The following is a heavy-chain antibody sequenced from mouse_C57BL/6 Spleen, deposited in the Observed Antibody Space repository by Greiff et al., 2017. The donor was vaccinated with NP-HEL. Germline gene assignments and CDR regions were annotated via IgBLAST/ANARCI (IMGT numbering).Heavy chain of an antibody. CDR3: ARLGSTTVVANAMDY. D-gene: IGHD1-1*01. Sequence: EVQVVESGGDLVKPGGSLKLSCAASGFTFSSYGMSWVRQTPDKRLEWVATISSGGSYTYYPDSVKGRFTISRDNAKNTLYLQMSSLKSEDTAMYYCARLGSTTVVANAMDYWGQGTSVTVSS. CDR2: ISSGGSYT. J-gene: IGHJ4*01. CDR1: GFTFSSYG. V-gene: IGHV5-6*01.